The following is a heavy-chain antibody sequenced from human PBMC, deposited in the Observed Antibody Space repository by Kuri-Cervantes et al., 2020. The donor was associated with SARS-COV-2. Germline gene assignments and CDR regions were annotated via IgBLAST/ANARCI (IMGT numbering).Heavy chain of an antibody. CDR2: INPNSGGT. D-gene: IGHD3-22*01. V-gene: IGHV1-2*04. CDR3: ARSTPFRRLVVXXQGGAFDI. Sequence: ASVKVSCKASGYTFTDYYMHWVRQAPGQGLEWMGWINPNSGGTNYAQKFQGWATMTRDTSISTVYMELSRLRSDDTAVYYCARSTPFRRLVVXXQGGAFDIWGQGTMVTVSS. CDR1: GYTFTDYY. J-gene: IGHJ3*02.